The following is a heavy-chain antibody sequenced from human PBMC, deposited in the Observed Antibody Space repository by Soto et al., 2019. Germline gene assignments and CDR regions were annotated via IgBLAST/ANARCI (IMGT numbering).Heavy chain of an antibody. CDR1: GGSISSGGYS. D-gene: IGHD3-3*01. J-gene: IGHJ6*02. V-gene: IGHV4-31*03. CDR3: ARDRGIFGTYGMDV. Sequence: TLSLTCTVSGGSISSGGYSWSWIRQHPGKGLEWIGYIYYSGSTHYNPSLKSRVTISVDTSKNQFSLKLNSVTAADTAVYYCARDRGIFGTYGMDVWGQGTTVTASS. CDR2: IYYSGST.